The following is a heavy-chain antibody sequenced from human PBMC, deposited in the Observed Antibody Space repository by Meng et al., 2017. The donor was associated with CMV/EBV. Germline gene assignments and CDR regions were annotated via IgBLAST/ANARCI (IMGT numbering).Heavy chain of an antibody. CDR3: ARERVVPAARPGYFDY. CDR2: ISYDGSNK. V-gene: IGHV3-30*04. J-gene: IGHJ4*02. D-gene: IGHD2-2*02. Sequence: GESLKISCAASGFTFSSYAMHWVRQAPGKGLEWVAVISYDGSNKYYADSVKGRFTISRDNSKNTLYLQTNSLRAEDTAVYYCARERVVPAARPGYFDYWGQGTLVTVSS. CDR1: GFTFSSYA.